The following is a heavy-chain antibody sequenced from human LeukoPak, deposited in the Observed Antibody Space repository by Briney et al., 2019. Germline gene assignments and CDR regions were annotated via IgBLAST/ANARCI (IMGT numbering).Heavy chain of an antibody. CDR2: IKEDGSEK. CDR3: ARDRWIQLWDAFDY. Sequence: GGSLRLSCAASGFTFSRSWMNWVRQAPGRGLEWVANIKEDGSEKNYVDSVRGRFTVSRDNANNLPYLQMDNLRAEDTAVYYCARDRWIQLWDAFDYWGQGTLVTVSS. V-gene: IGHV3-7*01. J-gene: IGHJ4*02. D-gene: IGHD5-18*01. CDR1: GFTFSRSW.